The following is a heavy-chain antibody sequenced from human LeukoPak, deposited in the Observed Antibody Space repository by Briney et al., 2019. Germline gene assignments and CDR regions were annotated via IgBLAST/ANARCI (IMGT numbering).Heavy chain of an antibody. V-gene: IGHV3-7*01. CDR1: GFTFSSYW. J-gene: IGHJ4*02. Sequence: GGSLRLSCAASGFTFSSYWVSWVRQAPGKGLEWVANIKQDGSEEYYVDSVKGRFTISRDNAKNSLYLQMNSLRAEDTAVYYCARLLSGWYFDYWGQGTLVTVSS. CDR2: IKQDGSEE. D-gene: IGHD6-19*01. CDR3: ARLLSGWYFDY.